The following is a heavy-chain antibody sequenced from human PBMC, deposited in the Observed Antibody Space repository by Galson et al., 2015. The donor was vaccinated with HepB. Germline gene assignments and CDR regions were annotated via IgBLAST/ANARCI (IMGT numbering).Heavy chain of an antibody. V-gene: IGHV3-48*01. CDR3: ARGFGSGGEVH. D-gene: IGHD2-21*01. CDR2: ISNSGASI. Sequence: SLRLSCAASGITLSSYSVTWVRQAPGKGLEGVSFISNSGASIYYADSVKGRFTVSRDNVKNSVYLQMGSLRAEDTAVYYCARGFGSGGEVHWGQGTLVTVSS. J-gene: IGHJ4*02. CDR1: GITLSSYS.